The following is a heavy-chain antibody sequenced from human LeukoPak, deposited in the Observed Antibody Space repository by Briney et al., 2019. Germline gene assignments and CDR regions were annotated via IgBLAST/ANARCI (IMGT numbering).Heavy chain of an antibody. CDR1: GGSFSGYY. Sequence: SETLSLTCAVYGGSFSGYYWSWIRQPPGEGLEWIGEINHSGSTNYNPSLKSRVTLSVDTSKNQFSLKLSSVTAADTAVYYCARIDAFDIWGQGTMVTVSS. CDR3: ARIDAFDI. V-gene: IGHV4-34*01. J-gene: IGHJ3*02. CDR2: INHSGST.